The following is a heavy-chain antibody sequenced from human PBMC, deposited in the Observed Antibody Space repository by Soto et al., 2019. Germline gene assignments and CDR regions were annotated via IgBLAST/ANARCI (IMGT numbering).Heavy chain of an antibody. Sequence: GGSLRLSCAGSGFTFSTYWMTWVRQAPGKGLEWVANIKEDGSERYYVDSVKGRFTISRDNAKNSLYLQMNSLRAEDTAVYYCARHESYYDILTGYYEPPYYFDYWGQGTLVTVSS. V-gene: IGHV3-7*01. J-gene: IGHJ4*02. CDR2: IKEDGSER. CDR1: GFTFSTYW. CDR3: ARHESYYDILTGYYEPPYYFDY. D-gene: IGHD3-9*01.